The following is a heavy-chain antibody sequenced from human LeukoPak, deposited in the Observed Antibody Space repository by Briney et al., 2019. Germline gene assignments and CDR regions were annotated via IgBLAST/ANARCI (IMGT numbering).Heavy chain of an antibody. V-gene: IGHV5-51*01. D-gene: IGHD6-6*01. CDR3: ARCLSLYSSSWHY. J-gene: IGHJ4*02. Sequence: GESLKISCKGSGYSFTSYWIGWVRQIPGKGLEWMGIIYPGDSDTRYSPSFQGQVTISADKSISTAYLQWSSLKASDTAMYYCARCLSLYSSSWHYWGQGTLVTVSS. CDR1: GYSFTSYW. CDR2: IYPGDSDT.